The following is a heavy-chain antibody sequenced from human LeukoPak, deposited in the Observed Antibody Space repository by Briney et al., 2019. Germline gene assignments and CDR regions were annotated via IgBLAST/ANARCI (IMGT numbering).Heavy chain of an antibody. CDR3: ARDYCSGGSCYQILT. CDR2: ITTSGTI. CDR1: GITFSGYS. J-gene: IGHJ5*02. V-gene: IGHV3-48*04. D-gene: IGHD2-15*01. Sequence: GGSLRLSCAASGITFSGYSMNWVRQAPGKGLEWVSYITTSGTIYYADSVKGRFTISRDNAKNSLYLQMNSLRAEDTAVYYCARDYCSGGSCYQILTWGQGTLVTVSS.